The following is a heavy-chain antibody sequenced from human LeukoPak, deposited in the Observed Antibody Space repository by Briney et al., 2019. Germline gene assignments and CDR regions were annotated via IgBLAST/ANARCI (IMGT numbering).Heavy chain of an antibody. CDR2: IYYSGST. V-gene: IGHV4-59*08. D-gene: IGHD3-22*01. J-gene: IGHJ3*02. Sequence: SETLSLTCTVSGGSISSYYWSWIRQPPGKGLEWIGYIYYSGSTNYNPSLKSRVTISVDTSKNQSSLKLSSVTAADTAVYYCARQSGYYYVGAFDIWGQGTMVTVSS. CDR1: GGSISSYY. CDR3: ARQSGYYYVGAFDI.